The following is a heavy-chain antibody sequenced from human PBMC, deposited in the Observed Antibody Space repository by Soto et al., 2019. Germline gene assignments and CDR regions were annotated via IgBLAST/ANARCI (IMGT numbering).Heavy chain of an antibody. V-gene: IGHV3-30*18. J-gene: IGHJ6*02. CDR3: AKGRSYYYYYGVDV. CDR2: ISYDGSNK. Sequence: PGGSLRLSCAASGFTFSSYGMHWVRQAPGKGLEWVAVISYDGSNKYYADSVKGRFTISRDNSKNTLYLQMNSLRAEDTALYYCAKGRSYYYYYGVDVWGQGTTVTVSS. CDR1: GFTFSSYG.